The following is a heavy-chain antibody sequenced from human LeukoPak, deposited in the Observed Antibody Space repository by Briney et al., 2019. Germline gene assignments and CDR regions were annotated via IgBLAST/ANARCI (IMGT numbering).Heavy chain of an antibody. CDR3: ARSPPNYYGSGSYNYVDY. J-gene: IGHJ4*02. V-gene: IGHV4-59*01. CDR2: IYSSGIT. CDR1: AGSIFSYY. D-gene: IGHD3-10*01. Sequence: SETLSLTCTVSAGSIFSYYWSWIRQPPGKGLEWIGYIYSSGITNYNPSLRSRVTISVDTSMTQFSLKLSSVTAADTAVYYCARSPPNYYGSGSYNYVDYWGQGTLVTVSS.